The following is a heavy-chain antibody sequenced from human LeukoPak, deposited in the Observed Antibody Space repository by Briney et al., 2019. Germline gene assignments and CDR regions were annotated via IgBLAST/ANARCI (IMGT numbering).Heavy chain of an antibody. CDR3: AREQGYCSGGSCYSGWFDP. V-gene: IGHV3-11*04. J-gene: IGHJ5*02. CDR2: ISSSGSTI. Sequence: GGSLRLSCAASGFTFSDYYMSCIRQAPGKGLERVSYISSSGSTIYYADSVKGRFTISRDNAKNSLYLQMNSLRAEDTAVYYCAREQGYCSGGSCYSGWFDPWGQGTLVTASS. D-gene: IGHD2-15*01. CDR1: GFTFSDYY.